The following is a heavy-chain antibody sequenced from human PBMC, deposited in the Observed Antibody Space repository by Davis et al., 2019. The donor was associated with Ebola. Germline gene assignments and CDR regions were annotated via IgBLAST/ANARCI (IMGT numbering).Heavy chain of an antibody. CDR2: IYYSGST. Sequence: MPSETLSLTCTVSGGSISRSYWSWIRQPPGKGLEWIGYIYYSGSTNYNPSLKSRVTISVDTSKNQFSLKLSSVTAADTAVYYCARVGSDYGDYIPDYWGQGTLVTVSS. D-gene: IGHD4-17*01. CDR1: GGSISRSY. V-gene: IGHV4-59*01. J-gene: IGHJ4*02. CDR3: ARVGSDYGDYIPDY.